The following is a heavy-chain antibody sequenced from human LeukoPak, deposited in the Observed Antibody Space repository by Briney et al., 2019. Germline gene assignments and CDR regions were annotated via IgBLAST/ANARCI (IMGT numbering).Heavy chain of an antibody. D-gene: IGHD5-18*01. Sequence: GGSLRLSCAASGFTFRSFSMNWVRQAPGKGLEWVSYISSSSTIFYADSVKGRFTISRDNAKNSLYLQMNSLRAEDTAVYYCARTLQLWLSEDAFDIWGQGTMVTVSS. CDR2: ISSSSTI. J-gene: IGHJ3*02. CDR3: ARTLQLWLSEDAFDI. V-gene: IGHV3-48*04. CDR1: GFTFRSFS.